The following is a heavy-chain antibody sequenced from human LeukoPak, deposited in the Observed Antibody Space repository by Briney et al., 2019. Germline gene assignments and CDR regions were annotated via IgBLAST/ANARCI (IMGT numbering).Heavy chain of an antibody. Sequence: SVKVSCKASGGTFSSYAISWVRQAPGQGLEWMGRIIPILGIANYAQKFQGRVTITADKSTSTAYMELSSLRSEDTAVYYCAREEYYYGSFMDVWGQGTMVTVSS. CDR2: IIPILGIA. CDR3: AREEYYYGSFMDV. D-gene: IGHD3-10*01. CDR1: GGTFSSYA. J-gene: IGHJ6*02. V-gene: IGHV1-69*04.